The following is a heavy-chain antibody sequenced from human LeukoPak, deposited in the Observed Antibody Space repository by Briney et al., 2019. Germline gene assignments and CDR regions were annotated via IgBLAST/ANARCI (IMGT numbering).Heavy chain of an antibody. V-gene: IGHV4-31*03. J-gene: IGHJ4*02. Sequence: SETLSLTCTVSGGSISSGGYYWSWIRQHPGKGLEWIGNIYYSGSTYYNPSLKSRVTISVDTSKNQFSLKLSSVTAADTAVYYCPRGTRVGYCSGGSCPYYFDYWGQGTLVTVSS. CDR3: PRGTRVGYCSGGSCPYYFDY. CDR2: IYYSGST. D-gene: IGHD2-15*01. CDR1: GGSISSGGYY.